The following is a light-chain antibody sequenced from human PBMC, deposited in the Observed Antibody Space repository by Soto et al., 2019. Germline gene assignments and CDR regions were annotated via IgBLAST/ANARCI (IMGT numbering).Light chain of an antibody. CDR3: CSYAGSYV. J-gene: IGLJ1*01. CDR2: DVS. V-gene: IGLV2-11*01. Sequence: QSALTQPRSVSGSPGQSVTISCAGTSSDVGGYNYVSWYQQHPGKAPKLMIYDVSKRPSGVPDRFSGSKSGNTDSLTISGLQAEDEADYFCCSYAGSYVFGPGTQLTVL. CDR1: SSDVGGYNY.